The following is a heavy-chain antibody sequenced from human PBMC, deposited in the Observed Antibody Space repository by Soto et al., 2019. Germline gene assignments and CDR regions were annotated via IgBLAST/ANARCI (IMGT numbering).Heavy chain of an antibody. CDR2: INAGNGNT. V-gene: IGHV1-3*01. Sequence: ASVKVSCKASGYTFTSYAMHWVRQAPGQRLEWMGWINAGNGNTKYSQKFQGRVTITRDTSASTAYMELSSLRSEDTAVYYCAGVSPPLHSFDYWSQGTLVTVS. CDR1: GYTFTSYA. J-gene: IGHJ4*02. CDR3: AGVSPPLHSFDY.